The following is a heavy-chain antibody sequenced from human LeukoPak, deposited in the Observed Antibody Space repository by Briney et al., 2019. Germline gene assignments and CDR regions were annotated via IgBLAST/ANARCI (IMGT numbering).Heavy chain of an antibody. CDR1: GFTVSSNY. CDR3: ARDSLLRFLEGTETYFDY. V-gene: IGHV3-48*01. J-gene: IGHJ4*02. D-gene: IGHD3-3*01. CDR2: ISSSSSPI. Sequence: PGGSLRLSCAASGFTVSSNYMSWVRQAPGKGLEWVSYISSSSSPIYYADSVKGRFTISRDNAKNSLYLQMNSLRAEDTAVYYCARDSLLRFLEGTETYFDYWGQGTLVTVSS.